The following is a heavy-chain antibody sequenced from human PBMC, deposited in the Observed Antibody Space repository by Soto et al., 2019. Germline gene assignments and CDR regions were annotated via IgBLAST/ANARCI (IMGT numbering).Heavy chain of an antibody. CDR3: AREVVVPAAIGNWFDP. D-gene: IGHD2-2*02. CDR1: GGSVSSGSYY. J-gene: IGHJ5*02. V-gene: IGHV4-61*01. CDR2: IYYSGST. Sequence: SETLSLTCTVSGGSVSSGSYYWSWIRQPPGKGLEWMGYIYYSGSTNYNPSLKSRVTISVDTSKNQFSLKLSSVTAADTAVYYCAREVVVPAAIGNWFDPWGQGTLVTVSS.